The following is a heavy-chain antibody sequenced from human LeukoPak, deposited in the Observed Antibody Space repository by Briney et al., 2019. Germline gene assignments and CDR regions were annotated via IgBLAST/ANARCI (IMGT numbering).Heavy chain of an antibody. D-gene: IGHD1-26*01. J-gene: IGHJ5*02. CDR1: GYTFTSYG. CDR3: ARDAQWELGLFSWFDP. Sequence: ASVKVSCKASGYTFTSYGISWVRQDTGQGLEWMGWISAYNGNTNYAQKLQGRVTMTTDTSTSTAYMELRSLGSDDTAVYYCARDAQWELGLFSWFDPWGQGTLVTVSS. CDR2: ISAYNGNT. V-gene: IGHV1-18*01.